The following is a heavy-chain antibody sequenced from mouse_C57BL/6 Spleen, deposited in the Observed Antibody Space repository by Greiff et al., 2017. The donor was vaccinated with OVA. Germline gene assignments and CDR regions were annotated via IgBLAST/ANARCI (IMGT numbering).Heavy chain of an antibody. D-gene: IGHD1-1*01. V-gene: IGHV1-62-2*01. J-gene: IGHJ1*03. CDR3: ARHEDTDYYGSSARYFDV. CDR1: GYTFTEYT. CDR2: FYPGSGSI. Sequence: VQLQQSGAELVKPGASVKLSCKASGYTFTEYTIHWVKQRSGQGLEWIGWFYPGSGSIKYNEKFKDKATLTADKSYSTVYMELSRLTSEDSAGYFCARHEDTDYYGSSARYFDVWGTGTTVTVSS.